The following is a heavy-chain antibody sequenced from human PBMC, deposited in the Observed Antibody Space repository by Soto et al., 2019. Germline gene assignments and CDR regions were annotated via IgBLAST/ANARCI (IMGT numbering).Heavy chain of an antibody. Sequence: EVQLVESGGGLVQPGGSLRLSCAASGFTFSSYWMSWVRQAPGKGLEWVANIKQDGSEKYYVDSVKGRFTISRDNAKNSLYLQMNSLRAEDTAVYYCARTRYCSGGSCFSPFDYWGQGTLVTVSS. D-gene: IGHD2-15*01. CDR2: IKQDGSEK. J-gene: IGHJ4*02. CDR3: ARTRYCSGGSCFSPFDY. CDR1: GFTFSSYW. V-gene: IGHV3-7*03.